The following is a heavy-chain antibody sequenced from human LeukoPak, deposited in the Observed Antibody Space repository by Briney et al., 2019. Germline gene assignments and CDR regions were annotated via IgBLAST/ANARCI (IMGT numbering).Heavy chain of an antibody. CDR2: IYYSGST. CDR3: ARAPSATGAWFDP. V-gene: IGHV4-31*03. D-gene: IGHD7-27*01. CDR1: GGSISSGGYC. Sequence: ASETLSLTCTVSGGSISSGGYCWSWIRQHPGKGLEWIGYIYYSGSTYYNPSLKSRVTISVDTSKNQFSLKLSSVTAADTAVYYCARAPSATGAWFDPWGQGTLVTVSS. J-gene: IGHJ5*02.